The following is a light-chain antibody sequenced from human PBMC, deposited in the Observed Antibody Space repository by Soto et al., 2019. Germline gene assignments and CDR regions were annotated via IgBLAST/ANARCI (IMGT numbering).Light chain of an antibody. CDR1: QSVSSTY. V-gene: IGKV3-20*01. CDR3: QQYGSSRWT. CDR2: GAS. Sequence: EIVLTQSPDTLSLFPGERATLSCRASQSVSSTYLAWYQQKLAQAPRLLIFGASSRATGIPDRFSGSGSGTDFTLTISRLEPEDFAVYYCQQYGSSRWTFGQGTKVEIK. J-gene: IGKJ1*01.